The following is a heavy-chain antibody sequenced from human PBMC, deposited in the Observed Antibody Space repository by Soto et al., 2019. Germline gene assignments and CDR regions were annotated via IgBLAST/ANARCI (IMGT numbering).Heavy chain of an antibody. J-gene: IGHJ5*02. V-gene: IGHV3-23*01. D-gene: IGHD4-17*01. CDR2: INGRGDST. CDR1: GFTFSSFA. CDR3: AKALTMTSWGWFDP. Sequence: EVQLLESGGGLVPPWGSLRLSCEASGFTFSSFALSWIRQAPGKGLEWVSTINGRGDSTYYADSVKGRFTVSRDNYKATLSLQMNILNADDSGVYYCAKALTMTSWGWFDPWGQGTLVTVSS.